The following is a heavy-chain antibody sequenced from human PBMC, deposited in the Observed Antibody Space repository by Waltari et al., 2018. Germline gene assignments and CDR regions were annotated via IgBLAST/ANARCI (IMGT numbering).Heavy chain of an antibody. V-gene: IGHV3-74*01. D-gene: IGHD2-21*01. Sequence: EVQLVESGGGLVQTGGSLRLSCAASGFTVRVHWRHWVRQAPGKGLEWVSGIKGDGSSTSYADSVKGRFTVARDNAKNTLYLQMNSLGVEDTAVYYCAKSDWIEIWGQGTMVTVSS. J-gene: IGHJ3*02. CDR1: GFTVRVHW. CDR3: AKSDWIEI. CDR2: IKGDGSST.